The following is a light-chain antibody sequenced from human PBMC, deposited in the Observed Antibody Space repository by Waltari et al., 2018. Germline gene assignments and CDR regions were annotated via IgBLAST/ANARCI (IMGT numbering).Light chain of an antibody. CDR1: QSLVHSDGNTH. CDR3: MQGTHWPYT. CDR2: KVS. Sequence: DVVMTKSPLSLPVTLGQPASISCTSSQSLVHSDGNTHLVWFHQRPGQSPRRLIYKVSNRDSGVPDRFSGSGSGTDFTLKISRVEAEDVGVYYCMQGTHWPYTFGQGTKLDIK. J-gene: IGKJ2*01. V-gene: IGKV2-30*02.